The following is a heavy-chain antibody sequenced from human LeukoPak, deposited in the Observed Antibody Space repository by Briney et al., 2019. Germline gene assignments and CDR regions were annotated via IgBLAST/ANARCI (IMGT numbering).Heavy chain of an antibody. CDR2: IIPIFGTA. J-gene: IGHJ4*02. CDR1: GGTFSSYA. Sequence: ASAKVSCKASGGTFSSYAISWVRQAPGQGLEWMGRIIPIFGTANYAQKFQGRVTITTDESTSTAYMELSSLRSEDTAVYYCARDEDTAMDYWGQGTLVTVSS. V-gene: IGHV1-69*05. CDR3: ARDEDTAMDY. D-gene: IGHD5-18*01.